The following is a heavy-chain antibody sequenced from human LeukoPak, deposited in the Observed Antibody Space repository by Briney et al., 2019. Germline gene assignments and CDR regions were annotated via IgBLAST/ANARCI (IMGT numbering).Heavy chain of an antibody. D-gene: IGHD6-13*01. J-gene: IGHJ4*02. CDR1: GFTFSSYA. V-gene: IGHV3-23*01. Sequence: GGSLRLSCAASGFTFSSYAMSWVRQAPGKGLEWVSAISGSGGSTYYADSVKGRFTISRDNSKNTLYLQMNSLRAEDTAVYYCTKSPSSSEIYFDYWGQGTLVTVSS. CDR3: TKSPSSSEIYFDY. CDR2: ISGSGGST.